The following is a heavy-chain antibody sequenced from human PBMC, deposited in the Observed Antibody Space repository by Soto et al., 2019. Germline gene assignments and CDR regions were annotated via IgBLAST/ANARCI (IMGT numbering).Heavy chain of an antibody. J-gene: IGHJ6*04. V-gene: IGHV3-48*03. CDR1: GFTFSSYE. CDR2: ISSSGSTI. D-gene: IGHD2-2*01. CDR3: ANGQGPYGIVGAQAVHYGMDV. Sequence: GGSLRLSCAASGFTFSSYEMNWVRQAPGKGLERVSYISSSGSTIYYADYVKGRFTISRDNAKNSLYLQINSLRAEDTAVYYCANGQGPYGIVGAQAVHYGMDVWGEGLTVTVTS.